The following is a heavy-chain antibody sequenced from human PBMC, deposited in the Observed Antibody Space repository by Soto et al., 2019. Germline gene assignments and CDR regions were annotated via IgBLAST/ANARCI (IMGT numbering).Heavy chain of an antibody. CDR3: SRAPELRFGDFDY. V-gene: IGHV1-2*02. D-gene: IGHD3-10*01. J-gene: IGHJ4*02. CDR1: GYTFTGYY. Sequence: GASVKVSCKASGYTFTGYYMHRVRQAPGRGLEWMGWINPNSGGTNYAQKFQGRVTMTRDTSISTAYMELSRLRSDDTAVYYCSRAPELRFGDFDYWGQGTLVTVSS. CDR2: INPNSGGT.